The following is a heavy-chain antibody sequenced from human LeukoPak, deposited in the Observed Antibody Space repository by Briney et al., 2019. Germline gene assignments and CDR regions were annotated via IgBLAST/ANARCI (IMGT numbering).Heavy chain of an antibody. CDR2: IYTSGST. V-gene: IGHV4-61*02. Sequence: SETLSLTCTVSGGSISSGSYYWSWIRQPAGKGLEWIGRIYTSGSTNYNPSLKSRVTISVDTSKNQFSLKLSSVTAADTAVYYCASTAAGTSWFDPWGQGTLVTVSS. CDR1: GGSISSGSYY. CDR3: ASTAAGTSWFDP. J-gene: IGHJ5*02. D-gene: IGHD6-19*01.